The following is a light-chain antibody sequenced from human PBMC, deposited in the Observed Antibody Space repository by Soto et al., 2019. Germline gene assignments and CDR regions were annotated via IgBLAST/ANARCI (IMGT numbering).Light chain of an antibody. CDR1: SGHSSYA. V-gene: IGLV4-69*01. Sequence: QSVLTQSPSASASLGASVKLTCTLSSGHSSYAIAWHQQQPEKGPRFLMKLNSDGSHSKGDGIPDRFSGSSSGAERYLTISRLQSGDEAAYYCQTWGTGGAGVFGGGTKVTVL. CDR2: LNSDGSH. J-gene: IGLJ3*02. CDR3: QTWGTGGAGV.